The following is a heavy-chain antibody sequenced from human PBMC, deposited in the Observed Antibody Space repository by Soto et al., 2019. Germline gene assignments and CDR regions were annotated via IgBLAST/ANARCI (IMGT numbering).Heavy chain of an antibody. CDR3: ARGRSSTSPYPIGY. V-gene: IGHV4-31*01. Sequence: QVQLQESGPGLVKPSQTLSLTCTVSGGSISSGGYYWSWIRQHPGKGLEWIGYIYYSGSTYYNPSLKSPVTLSVDTSKNQFSRKLSAVTAADTAVYYCARGRSSTSPYPIGYWGQGTLVTVSS. CDR1: GGSISSGGYY. J-gene: IGHJ4*02. D-gene: IGHD2-2*01. CDR2: IYYSGST.